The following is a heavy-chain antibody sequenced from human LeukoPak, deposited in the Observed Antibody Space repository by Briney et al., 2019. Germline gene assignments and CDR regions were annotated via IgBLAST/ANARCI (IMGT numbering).Heavy chain of an antibody. Sequence: PGGSLRLSCAASGSTFSSYWIHWVRQTPGQGLVWVSRINSDGSTTDYADSVKGRFTISRDNAKNTLYLQMNSLRAEDTAVYYCARDRSYGLDVWGQGTTVTVSS. CDR2: INSDGSTT. CDR1: GSTFSSYW. CDR3: ARDRSYGLDV. V-gene: IGHV3-74*01. J-gene: IGHJ6*02.